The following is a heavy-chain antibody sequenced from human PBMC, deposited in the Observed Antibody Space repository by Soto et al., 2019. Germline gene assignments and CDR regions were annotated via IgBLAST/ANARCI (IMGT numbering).Heavy chain of an antibody. V-gene: IGHV3-33*01. Sequence: GGSLRLSCAASRFAFSSYGMHWARQAPGKGLEWVAVIWYDGSNKYYADSVKGRFTISRDNSKNTLYLQMNSLRAEDTAVYYCARERIAVAGTYAFDIWGQGTMVTVS. CDR3: ARERIAVAGTYAFDI. CDR2: IWYDGSNK. D-gene: IGHD6-19*01. CDR1: RFAFSSYG. J-gene: IGHJ3*02.